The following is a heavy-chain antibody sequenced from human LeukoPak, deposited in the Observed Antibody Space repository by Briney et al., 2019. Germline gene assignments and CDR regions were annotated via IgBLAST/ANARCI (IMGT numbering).Heavy chain of an antibody. V-gene: IGHV1-69*01. CDR3: ARASSGWYRGDFDY. D-gene: IGHD6-19*01. CDR1: GGTFSSYA. J-gene: IGHJ4*02. CDR2: IIPISGTA. Sequence: GASVKVSCKASGGTFSSYAISWVRQAPGQGLEWMGGIIPISGTANYAQKFQGRVTITADESTSTAYMELSSLRSEDTAVYYCARASSGWYRGDFDYWGQGTLVTVSS.